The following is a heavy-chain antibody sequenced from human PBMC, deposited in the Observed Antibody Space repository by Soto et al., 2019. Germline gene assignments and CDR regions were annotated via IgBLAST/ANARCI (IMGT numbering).Heavy chain of an antibody. Sequence: QVQLVESGGGLVKPGGSLRLSCAASGFTFSDYYMSWIRQAPGKGLEWVSYISSSSSYTNYADAVMGRSTISRNNAKHPLYLQLNSLRGVDTAVYFCARGSPPFDYGGQGTLVTVSS. V-gene: IGHV3-11*05. J-gene: IGHJ4*02. CDR3: ARGSPPFDY. CDR1: GFTFSDYY. CDR2: ISSSSSYT.